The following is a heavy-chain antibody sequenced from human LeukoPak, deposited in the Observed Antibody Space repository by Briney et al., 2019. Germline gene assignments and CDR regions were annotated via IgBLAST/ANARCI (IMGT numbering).Heavy chain of an antibody. CDR1: GFTFSSYG. CDR3: ASRDYFDY. CDR2: ITADSGTT. J-gene: IGHJ4*02. V-gene: IGHV3-48*02. Sequence: PGRSLRLSCAASGFTFSSYGMHWVRQAPGKGLEWVSYITADSGTTYYADSVKGRFTISRDNAKNPLYLQMNSLRDEDTAVYYCASRDYFDYWGQGTLVTVSS.